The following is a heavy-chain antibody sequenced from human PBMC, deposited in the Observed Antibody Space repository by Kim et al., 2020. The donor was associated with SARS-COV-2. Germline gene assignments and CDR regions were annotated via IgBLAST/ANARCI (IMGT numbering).Heavy chain of an antibody. CDR3: ARGLIPSSRDDYSNYAQVGYFDY. D-gene: IGHD4-4*01. J-gene: IGHJ4*02. Sequence: ASVKVSCKASGYTFTSYAMNWVRQAPGQGLEWMGWINTNTGNPTYAQGFTGRFVFSLDTSVSTAYLQISSLKAEDTAVYYCARGLIPSSRDDYSNYAQVGYFDYWGQGTLVTVSS. CDR1: GYTFTSYA. V-gene: IGHV7-4-1*02. CDR2: INTNTGNP.